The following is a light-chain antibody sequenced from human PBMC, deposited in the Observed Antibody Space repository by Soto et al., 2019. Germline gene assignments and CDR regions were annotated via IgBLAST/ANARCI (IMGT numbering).Light chain of an antibody. CDR3: QQYNSYFRT. Sequence: DIQMTQSPSTLSASVGDRVTITCRASQSITNNWLAWYRQKPGEAPKLLIYHASSLQSGVPSRFSGSGSVTEFTLTISSLQPDDFATYYCQQYNSYFRTFGQGTKVDIK. V-gene: IGKV1-5*01. J-gene: IGKJ1*01. CDR1: QSITNNW. CDR2: HAS.